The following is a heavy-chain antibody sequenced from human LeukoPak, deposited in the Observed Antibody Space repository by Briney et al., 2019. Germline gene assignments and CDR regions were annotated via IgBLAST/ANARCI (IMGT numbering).Heavy chain of an antibody. Sequence: SETLSLTCTVSGGSISSYYWSWIRQAPGKGLEWIGYIYYSGSTNYNPSLKSRVTISVDTSKNQFSLKLSSVTAADTAVYYCARVEYGVVDSYYFDYWGQGTLVTVSS. CDR1: GGSISSYY. CDR2: IYYSGST. CDR3: ARVEYGVVDSYYFDY. V-gene: IGHV4-59*01. J-gene: IGHJ4*02. D-gene: IGHD3-3*01.